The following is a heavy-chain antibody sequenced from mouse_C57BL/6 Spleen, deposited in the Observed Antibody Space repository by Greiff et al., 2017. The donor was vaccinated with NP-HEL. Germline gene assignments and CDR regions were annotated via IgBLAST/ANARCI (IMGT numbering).Heavy chain of an antibody. CDR3: ARGGVIYDGYLGY. J-gene: IGHJ2*01. D-gene: IGHD2-3*01. CDR1: GFTFSDYY. V-gene: IGHV5-16*01. CDR2: INYDGSST. Sequence: EVQLVESEGGLVQPGSSMKLSCTASGFTFSDYYMAWVRQVPEKGLEWVANINYDGSSTYYLDSLKSRFIISRDNAKNILYLQMSSLKSEDTATYYCARGGVIYDGYLGYWGQGTTLTVSS.